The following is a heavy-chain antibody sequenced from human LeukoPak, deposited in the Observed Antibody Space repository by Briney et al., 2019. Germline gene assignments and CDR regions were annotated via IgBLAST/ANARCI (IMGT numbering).Heavy chain of an antibody. D-gene: IGHD4-11*01. CDR1: GFTFNTCA. V-gene: IGHV3-30*04. CDR3: ARGIAKTTLNAFDI. CDR2: ISYDGNK. Sequence: PGGSLRLSCAASGFTFNTCALYWVRQAPGKGLEWVALISYDGNKYYADSVKGRFTISRDNSKNTLYLQMNSLRPEDTAVYYCARGIAKTTLNAFDIWGQGTVVTVSS. J-gene: IGHJ3*02.